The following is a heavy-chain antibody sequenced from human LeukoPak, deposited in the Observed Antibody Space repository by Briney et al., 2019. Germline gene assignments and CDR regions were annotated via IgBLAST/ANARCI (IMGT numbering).Heavy chain of an antibody. J-gene: IGHJ6*02. CDR3: VGSSGYYYVDYYYGMDV. V-gene: IGHV3-53*01. D-gene: IGHD3-22*01. Sequence: PGGSLRLSCAASGFTVSSNYVSWVRQAPGKGLEWVSVIYSGGSTYYADSVKGRFTISRDNSKNTLYLQMNSLRAEDTAVYYCVGSSGYYYVDYYYGMDVWGQGTTVTVSS. CDR2: IYSGGST. CDR1: GFTVSSNY.